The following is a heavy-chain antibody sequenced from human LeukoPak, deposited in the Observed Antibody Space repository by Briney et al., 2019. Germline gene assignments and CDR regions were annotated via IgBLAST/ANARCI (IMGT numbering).Heavy chain of an antibody. D-gene: IGHD3-9*01. J-gene: IGHJ5*02. V-gene: IGHV4-34*01. CDR2: INHSGST. CDR1: GGSFSCYY. CDR3: AGEVVRYFDWLFSDWFDP. Sequence: PSETLSLTCAVYGGSFSCYYWSWIRQPPGKGLEWIGEINHSGSTNYNPSLKSRVTISVDTSKNQFSLKLSSVTAADTAVYYCAGEVVRYFDWLFSDWFDPWGQGTLVTVSS.